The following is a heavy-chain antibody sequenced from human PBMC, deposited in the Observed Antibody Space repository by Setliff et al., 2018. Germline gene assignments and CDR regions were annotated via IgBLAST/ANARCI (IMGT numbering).Heavy chain of an antibody. V-gene: IGHV3-23*03. D-gene: IGHD6-13*01. J-gene: IGHJ4*02. CDR3: AKCSSWRGHYPHFIY. CDR2: ISSEGDDI. Sequence: GGSLRLSCAASGFTFSSDAMTWVRQAPGKGLEWVSIISSEGDDIYYADSVKGRFTISRDNSKSTLYLHMNSLRAEDTAVYYCAKCSSWRGHYPHFIYWGQGTLVTVS. CDR1: GFTFSSDA.